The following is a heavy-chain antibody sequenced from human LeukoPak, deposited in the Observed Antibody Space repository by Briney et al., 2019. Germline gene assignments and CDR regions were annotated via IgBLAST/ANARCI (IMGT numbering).Heavy chain of an antibody. CDR1: GFTFSSYA. CDR3: ARVMRVRGVIMPFDY. J-gene: IGHJ4*02. CDR2: ISYDGSNK. Sequence: GGSLRLSCAASGFTFSSYAMHWVRQAPGKGLEWVAVISYDGSNKYYADSVKGRFTISRDNSKNTLYLQMNSLRAEDTAVYYCARVMRVRGVIMPFDYWGQGTLVTVSS. V-gene: IGHV3-30-3*01. D-gene: IGHD3-10*01.